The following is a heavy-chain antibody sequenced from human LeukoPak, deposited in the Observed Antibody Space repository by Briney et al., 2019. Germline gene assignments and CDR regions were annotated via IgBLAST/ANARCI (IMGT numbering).Heavy chain of an antibody. CDR2: ISYDGSNE. D-gene: IGHD1-26*01. CDR1: GFTFGGYA. CDR3: ARDYLALLGGAPFDAFDI. Sequence: GGSLRLSCAASGFTFGGYAMHWVRQSPGKGLEWVALISYDGSNEYYADSVKGRFTISRDNSKNTLYLQMNSLRAEDTAVYYCARDYLALLGGAPFDAFDIWGQGTMVTVSS. J-gene: IGHJ3*02. V-gene: IGHV3-30-3*01.